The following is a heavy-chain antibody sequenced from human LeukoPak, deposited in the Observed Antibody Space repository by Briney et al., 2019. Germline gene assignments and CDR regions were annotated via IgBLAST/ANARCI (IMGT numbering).Heavy chain of an antibody. J-gene: IGHJ4*02. V-gene: IGHV3-23*01. D-gene: IGHD1-20*01. CDR3: AKTYNWNYVDY. Sequence: GGSLRLSCAASGFTFSTYPMSWVRQAPGRGLEWVSGISGSGGSTYYADSVKGRFTISRDNSKNTLYLQMNSLRAEDTALYYCAKTYNWNYVDYWGQGTLVTVSS. CDR2: ISGSGGST. CDR1: GFTFSTYP.